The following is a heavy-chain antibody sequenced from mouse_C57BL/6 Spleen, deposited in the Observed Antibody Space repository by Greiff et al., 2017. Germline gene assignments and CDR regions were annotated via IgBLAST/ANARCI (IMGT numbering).Heavy chain of an antibody. V-gene: IGHV1-55*01. J-gene: IGHJ1*03. Sequence: QVQLQQPGAELVKPGASVKMSCKASGYTFTSYWITWVKQRPGQGLEWIGDIYPGSGSTNYNEKFKSKATLTVDTSSSTAYMQLSSLTSEDSAVYYCATVYGNYWYFDGWGTGTTVTVS. CDR2: IYPGSGST. CDR3: ATVYGNYWYFDG. D-gene: IGHD2-1*01. CDR1: GYTFTSYW.